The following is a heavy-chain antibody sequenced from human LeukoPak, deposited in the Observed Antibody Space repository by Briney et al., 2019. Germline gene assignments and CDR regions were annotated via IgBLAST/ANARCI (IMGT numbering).Heavy chain of an antibody. CDR1: GFTFSIYA. CDR2: ISGSGGST. V-gene: IGHV3-23*01. J-gene: IGHJ3*02. Sequence: GGSLRLSCAASGFTFSIYAMSWVRQAPGKGLEWVSAISGSGGSTYYAASVKGRFTISRDNSKNTLYLKMSSLRAEDTAVYYCAKGHSSGWLNDAFDIWGQGTMVTVSS. D-gene: IGHD6-19*01. CDR3: AKGHSSGWLNDAFDI.